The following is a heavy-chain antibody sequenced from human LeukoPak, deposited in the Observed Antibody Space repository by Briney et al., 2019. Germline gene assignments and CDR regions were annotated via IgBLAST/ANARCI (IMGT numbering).Heavy chain of an antibody. J-gene: IGHJ6*04. V-gene: IGHV3-33*01. CDR3: ARDTQGMVV. Sequence: GGSLRLSCAASGFTFSTYGMHWVRQAPGKGLEWVAVIWYDGSNKYYADSVKGRFTISRDNSKNTLYLQMNSLRAEDTAVYYCARDTQGMVVWGKGTTVTVSS. CDR1: GFTFSTYG. CDR2: IWYDGSNK.